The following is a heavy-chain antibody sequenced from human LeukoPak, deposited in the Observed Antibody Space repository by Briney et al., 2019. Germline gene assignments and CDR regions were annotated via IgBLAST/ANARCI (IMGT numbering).Heavy chain of an antibody. D-gene: IGHD6-19*01. CDR2: INPNSGGT. CDR1: GYTFTGYY. Sequence: ASVKVSCKASGYTFTGYYMHWVRQAPGQGLEWMGWINPNSGGTNYAQKFQGRVTMTRDTSISTAYMELSRLRSDDTAVYYCATASRYSSGWAYYYYMDVWGKGTTVTVSS. CDR3: ATASRYSSGWAYYYYMDV. J-gene: IGHJ6*03. V-gene: IGHV1-2*02.